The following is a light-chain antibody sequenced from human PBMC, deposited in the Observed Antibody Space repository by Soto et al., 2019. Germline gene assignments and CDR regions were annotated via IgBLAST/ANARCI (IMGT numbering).Light chain of an antibody. V-gene: IGKV3-15*01. Sequence: EIVMTQSPATLSVSPGERATLSCRASQSVNSNLAWYQQKPGQAPRLLIYGASTRATGIPARFSGSGSGTEFTLTICSLQSEDFGVYYCQQFSNWPPRYTFGQGTKLEI. CDR3: QQFSNWPPRYT. CDR2: GAS. CDR1: QSVNSN. J-gene: IGKJ2*01.